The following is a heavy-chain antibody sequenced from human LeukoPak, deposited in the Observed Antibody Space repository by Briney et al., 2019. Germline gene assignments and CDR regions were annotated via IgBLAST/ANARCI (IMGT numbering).Heavy chain of an antibody. CDR3: ATYTQYFGAPGGADY. CDR2: INKDGSEK. Sequence: GGSLRLSCAVSRFTFSDYWMRWVRQAPGKGLERVAAINKDGSEKQYVDSVKGRFTISRDNAKNSVYLQMTSLGAEDTAVYYCATYTQYFGAPGGADYWGLGTLVTVSS. CDR1: RFTFSDYW. V-gene: IGHV3-7*01. J-gene: IGHJ4*02. D-gene: IGHD2-8*02.